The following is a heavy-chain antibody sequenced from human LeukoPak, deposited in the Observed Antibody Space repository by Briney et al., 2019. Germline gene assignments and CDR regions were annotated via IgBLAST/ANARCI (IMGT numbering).Heavy chain of an antibody. CDR1: GFTFRNFW. D-gene: IGHD3-10*02. CDR2: INQDVSQR. J-gene: IGHJ6*04. V-gene: IGHV3-7*01. CDR3: AELGITMIGGV. Sequence: GGSLRLSCSASGFTFRNFWMTWVRQVPGKGLEWVANINQDVSQRYYVDSLKDRFTISRDNAKNSLYLQMNSLTPEDTGIYYCAELGITMIGGVWGKGTTVTISS.